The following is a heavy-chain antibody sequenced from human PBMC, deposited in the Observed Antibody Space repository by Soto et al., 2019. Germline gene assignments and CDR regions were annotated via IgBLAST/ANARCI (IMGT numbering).Heavy chain of an antibody. Sequence: GTLRICCAASRLTLRRNNMNWVRQAPGKGLEWVASISSSGDYLYYADSVKGRFIISRDNFQNSLILQMNNLRADDTAVYYCVRGVDYEDGAAAPSFYFENWGQGPLVTVS. D-gene: IGHD6-25*01. V-gene: IGHV3-21*01. J-gene: IGHJ4*02. CDR1: RLTLRRNN. CDR2: ISSSGDYL. CDR3: VRGVDYEDGAAAPSFYFEN.